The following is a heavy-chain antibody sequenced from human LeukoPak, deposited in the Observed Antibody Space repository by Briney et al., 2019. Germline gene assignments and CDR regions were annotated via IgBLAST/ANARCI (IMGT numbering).Heavy chain of an antibody. CDR3: VREGSSWGYYFDY. J-gene: IGHJ4*02. Sequence: GGSLRLSCAASGFTFSSYSMNWVRQAPGKGLEWVANIKEDGSEKNYVDSVKGRFTISRDNAKNSLYLQMNSLRAEDTAIYYCVREGSSWGYYFDYWGQGTLVTVSS. CDR1: GFTFSSYS. CDR2: IKEDGSEK. D-gene: IGHD6-13*01. V-gene: IGHV3-7*01.